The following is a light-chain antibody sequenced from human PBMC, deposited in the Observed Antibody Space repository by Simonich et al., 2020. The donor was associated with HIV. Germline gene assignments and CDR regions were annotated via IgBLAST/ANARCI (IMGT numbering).Light chain of an antibody. Sequence: QSVLTQPPSASGTPGQRVTISCSGRSSNIGSNYVYWYQKLPGTAPKLPIYRNNQRPSGVPDRFSGSKSGTSASLAISGLRSEDEADYYCAAWDDSLSGRVFGGGTKLTVL. CDR2: RNN. V-gene: IGLV1-47*01. CDR1: SSNIGSNY. J-gene: IGLJ3*02. CDR3: AAWDDSLSGRV.